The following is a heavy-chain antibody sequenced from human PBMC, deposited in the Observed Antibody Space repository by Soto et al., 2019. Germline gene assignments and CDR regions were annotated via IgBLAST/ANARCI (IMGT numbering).Heavy chain of an antibody. Sequence: LRLSCAASGFTFSDYYMSWIRQAPGKGLEWVSYISSSGSIIYYADSVKGRFTISRDNAKNSLYLQMNSLRAEDAAVYYCARDLGYYDSSGYFDYWGQGTLVTVSS. CDR2: ISSSGSII. J-gene: IGHJ4*02. CDR3: ARDLGYYDSSGYFDY. V-gene: IGHV3-11*01. D-gene: IGHD3-22*01. CDR1: GFTFSDYY.